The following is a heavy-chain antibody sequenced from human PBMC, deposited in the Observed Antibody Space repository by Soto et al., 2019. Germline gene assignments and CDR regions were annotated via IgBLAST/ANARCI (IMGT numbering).Heavy chain of an antibody. CDR1: GYTFTSYD. J-gene: IGHJ6*02. Sequence: QVQLVQSGAEVKKPGASVKVSCKPSGYTFTSYDFNWARQATGQGLEWMRWMNPNRVNTGYALKFQGRGTMTRNTARRTAYMELSSLRSEDTAVYYCSREKPYYGMDVWGQGTTVTVSS. CDR3: SREKPYYGMDV. CDR2: MNPNRVNT. V-gene: IGHV1-8*01.